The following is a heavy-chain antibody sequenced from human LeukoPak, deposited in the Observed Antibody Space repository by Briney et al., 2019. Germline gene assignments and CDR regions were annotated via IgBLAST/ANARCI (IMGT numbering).Heavy chain of an antibody. CDR2: NNGDGGST. CDR1: GFTFSSYW. D-gene: IGHD5-18*01. CDR3: ARGWATAMFDY. Sequence: GGSLRLSCAASGFTFSSYWMHWVRQAPGKGLVWVSRNNGDGGSTTYADSVKGRFTISRDNAKNTLYLQMNSLRAEDTAVYYCARGWATAMFDYWAQGTLVTVSS. J-gene: IGHJ4*02. V-gene: IGHV3-74*01.